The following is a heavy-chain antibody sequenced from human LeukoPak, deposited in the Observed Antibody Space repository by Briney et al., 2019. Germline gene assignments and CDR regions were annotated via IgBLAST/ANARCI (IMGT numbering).Heavy chain of an antibody. J-gene: IGHJ4*02. CDR1: GGSFSGYY. V-gene: IGHV4-34*01. Sequence: SETLSLTCAVSGGSFSGYYWSWIRQPPGKGLEWIGEINHSGSTNYNPSLKSRVTISVDTSKNQFSLKLSSVTAADTAVYYCARGDYDILTGYYPPDYWGQGTLVTVSS. CDR3: ARGDYDILTGYYPPDY. D-gene: IGHD3-9*01. CDR2: INHSGST.